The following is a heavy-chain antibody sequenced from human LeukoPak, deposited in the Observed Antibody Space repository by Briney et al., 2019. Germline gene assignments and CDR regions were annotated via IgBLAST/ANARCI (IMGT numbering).Heavy chain of an antibody. D-gene: IGHD2-15*01. Sequence: SGKSLRLSCAASGFTFSSHGMHWVRQAPAKVLEWVAVISYDGSNKYYADSVKGRFTISRDNSKNTLYLQMNSLRAEDTAVYYCANGCSGGSCYGYWGQGTLVTVSS. CDR2: ISYDGSNK. CDR3: ANGCSGGSCYGY. CDR1: GFTFSSHG. V-gene: IGHV3-30*18. J-gene: IGHJ4*02.